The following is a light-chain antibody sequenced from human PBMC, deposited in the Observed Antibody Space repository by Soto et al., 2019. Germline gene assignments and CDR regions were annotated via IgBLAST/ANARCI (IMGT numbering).Light chain of an antibody. CDR3: KSYTGLNNWV. Sequence: QSALTQPPSASGSPGQSVTLSCTGTSSDVGGYNYVSWYQQHPGKAPKVMIYEVNKRPSGVPDRFSGSKSVNTASLTVSGLHVEDEADYCCKSYTGLNNWVFGGGTKLTVL. CDR1: SSDVGGYNY. V-gene: IGLV2-8*01. CDR2: EVN. J-gene: IGLJ3*02.